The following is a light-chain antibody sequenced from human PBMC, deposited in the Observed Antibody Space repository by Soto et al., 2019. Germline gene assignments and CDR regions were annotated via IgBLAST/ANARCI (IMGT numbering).Light chain of an antibody. J-gene: IGLJ1*01. V-gene: IGLV2-14*01. CDR2: DVT. Sequence: SVLTQPASASGSPGQSIAISCTGTSSDVGGYNYVSWYQQHPGKAPKLMIHDVTNRPSGVSNRFSGSKSGNTASLTISGLQTEDEADYYCSSYTSSDTYVFGTGTKVTVL. CDR1: SSDVGGYNY. CDR3: SSYTSSDTYV.